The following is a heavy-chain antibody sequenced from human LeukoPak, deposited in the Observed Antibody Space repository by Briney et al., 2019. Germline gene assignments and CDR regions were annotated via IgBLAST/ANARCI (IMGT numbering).Heavy chain of an antibody. Sequence: GGSLRLSCATSGFTFNDFAMNWVRHIPGKGLEWVANIKKDGSETHYVDSVKGRFTISRDNAKNSLYLQMNSLRAEDTAVYYCARAGTYWTYFDYWGQGTLVTVSS. CDR2: IKKDGSET. D-gene: IGHD1-1*01. CDR1: GFTFNDFA. CDR3: ARAGTYWTYFDY. J-gene: IGHJ4*02. V-gene: IGHV3-7*01.